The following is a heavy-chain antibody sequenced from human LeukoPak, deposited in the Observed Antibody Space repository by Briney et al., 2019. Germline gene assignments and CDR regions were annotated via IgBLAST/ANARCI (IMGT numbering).Heavy chain of an antibody. CDR2: ISLGGDHT. CDR1: GFTFASYA. J-gene: IGHJ4*02. V-gene: IGHV3-23*01. Sequence: GGSLRLSCAASGFTFASYAMTWVRQAPGKGLEWVSGISLGGDHTYYADSVKGRFTISRDNSKNTVYLQMNSLRGEDTAVYYCASTYDYVWGSFRTGYFDYWGQGTLVTVSS. D-gene: IGHD3-16*02. CDR3: ASTYDYVWGSFRTGYFDY.